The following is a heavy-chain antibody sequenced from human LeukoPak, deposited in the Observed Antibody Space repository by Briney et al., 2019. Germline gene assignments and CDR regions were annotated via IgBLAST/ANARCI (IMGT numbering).Heavy chain of an antibody. CDR1: GGSISSYY. V-gene: IGHV4-59*12. CDR3: ARVTIFGVVMEYYFDY. D-gene: IGHD3-3*01. J-gene: IGHJ4*02. Sequence: SETLSLTCTVSGGSISSYYWSWIRQPPGKGLEWIGYIYHSGSTYYNPSLKSRVTISVDRSKNQFSLKLSSVTAADTAVYYCARVTIFGVVMEYYFDYWGQGTLVTVSS. CDR2: IYHSGST.